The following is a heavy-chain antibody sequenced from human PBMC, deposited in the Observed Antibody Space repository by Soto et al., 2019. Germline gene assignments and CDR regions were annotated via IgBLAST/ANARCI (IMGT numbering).Heavy chain of an antibody. CDR2: IYYSGST. CDR1: GGSVSSGSYY. CDR3: PREPIDYGKNYFDY. J-gene: IGHJ4*02. Sequence: NPSETLSLTCTVSGGSVSSGSYYWSWIRQPPGKGLEWIGYIYYSGSTNYNPSLKSRVTISVDTSKNQFSLTLSSVTAADPAVYYCPREPIDYGKNYFDYWGQGTLVTVSS. V-gene: IGHV4-61*01. D-gene: IGHD4-17*01.